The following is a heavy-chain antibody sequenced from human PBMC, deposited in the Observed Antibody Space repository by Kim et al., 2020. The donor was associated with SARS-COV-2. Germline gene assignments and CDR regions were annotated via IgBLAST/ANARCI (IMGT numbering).Heavy chain of an antibody. J-gene: IGHJ4*02. CDR3: ARAGGY. V-gene: IGHV3-48*02. Sequence: SITSTIYYADSVKGRFTISRDNAKNSLYLQMNSLRDEDTAVYYCARAGGYWGQGTLVTVSS. D-gene: IGHD1-26*01. CDR2: SITSTI.